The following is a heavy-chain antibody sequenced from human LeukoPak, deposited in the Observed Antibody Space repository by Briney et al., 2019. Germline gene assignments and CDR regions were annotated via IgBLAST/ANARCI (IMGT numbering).Heavy chain of an antibody. D-gene: IGHD1-26*01. Sequence: PRGSLRLSCVASQFTFNRYWMSWVRQAPGKGVEWVANIKQDGSEKYYVDSVKGRFTISRDNAKNALYLQMNSLRAEDTAVYYCARAEYSGSYPLWYWGQGTLVTVSS. CDR1: QFTFNRYW. V-gene: IGHV3-7*01. J-gene: IGHJ4*02. CDR3: ARAEYSGSYPLWY. CDR2: IKQDGSEK.